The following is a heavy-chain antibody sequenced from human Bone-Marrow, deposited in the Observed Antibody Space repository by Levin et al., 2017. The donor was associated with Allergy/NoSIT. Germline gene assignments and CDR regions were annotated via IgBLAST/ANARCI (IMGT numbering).Heavy chain of an antibody. V-gene: IGHV3-49*03. CDR1: GFTFGDYA. D-gene: IGHD4-11*01. J-gene: IGHJ6*02. CDR2: IRNQVYDGTA. CDR3: TRDQPESGLPYYYYYGMDV. Sequence: PGGSLRLSCTGSGFTFGDYAMTWFRQAPGKGLEWVGFIRNQVYDGTAEYAASVKGRFTISRDDSKSIAYLQMNSLKTEDTAVYYCTRDQPESGLPYYYYYGMDVWGQGTTVTVSS.